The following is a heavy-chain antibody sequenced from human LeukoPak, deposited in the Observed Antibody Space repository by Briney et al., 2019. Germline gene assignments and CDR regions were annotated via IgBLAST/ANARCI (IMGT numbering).Heavy chain of an antibody. CDR1: AYTFTIYA. CDR3: ARDRYGDGFAHFDF. J-gene: IGHJ4*02. CDR2: ITPSGGT. V-gene: IGHV1-2*02. D-gene: IGHD5-24*01. Sequence: GASGTVSFTSSAYTFTIYAMHWVRQAPGQGLEWMGWITPSGGTNYQQKFQGRVAITRDTSITTAYMDLSRLTSDDTAVYYRARDRYGDGFAHFDFWGQGALVTVSS.